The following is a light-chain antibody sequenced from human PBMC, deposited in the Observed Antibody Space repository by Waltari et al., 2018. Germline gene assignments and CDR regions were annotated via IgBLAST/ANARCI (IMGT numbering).Light chain of an antibody. CDR1: QSVSGSY. V-gene: IGKV3-20*01. CDR3: QQYGSSPNT. CDR2: DAS. Sequence: EIVLTQSPGTLTLSPGERATLPCRASQSVSGSYVAWYRQRPGQAPRLLIYDASSRATGIPDRFIGSGSGTDFTLTISRLEPEDFAVFFCQQYGSSPNTFGQGTQLEIK. J-gene: IGKJ2*01.